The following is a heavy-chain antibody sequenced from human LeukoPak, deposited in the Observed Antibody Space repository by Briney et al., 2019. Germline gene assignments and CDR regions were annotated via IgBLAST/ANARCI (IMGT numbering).Heavy chain of an antibody. CDR1: GFTFSSYW. CDR2: ISYDGSNK. CDR3: ARESSYYYDSTSYPVVY. J-gene: IGHJ4*02. Sequence: GGSLSLSCAASGFTFSSYWMHWVRQAPGKGLEWVAVISYDGSNKYYADSVKGRFTISRDNAKNSLYLQMNSLRAEDTAMYYCARESSYYYDSTSYPVVYWGQGALVTVSS. D-gene: IGHD3-22*01. V-gene: IGHV3-30-3*01.